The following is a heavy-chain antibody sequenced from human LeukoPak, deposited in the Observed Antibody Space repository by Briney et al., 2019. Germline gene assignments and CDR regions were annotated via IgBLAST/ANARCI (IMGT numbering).Heavy chain of an antibody. CDR2: IIPIFGTA. CDR3: ARGWEPYRYYFDY. Sequence: GASVKVSCKASGGTFSSYAISWVRQAPGQGLEWMGGIIPIFGTANCAQKFQGRVTITTDESTSTAYMELSSLRSEDTAVYYCARGWEPYRYYFDYWGQGTLVTVSP. D-gene: IGHD1-26*01. J-gene: IGHJ4*02. CDR1: GGTFSSYA. V-gene: IGHV1-69*05.